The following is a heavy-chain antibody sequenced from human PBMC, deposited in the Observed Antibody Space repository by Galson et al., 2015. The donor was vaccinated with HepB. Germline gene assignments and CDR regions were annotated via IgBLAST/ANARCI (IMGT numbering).Heavy chain of an antibody. D-gene: IGHD6-19*01. Sequence: SLRLSCAASGYTFSTYDMRWVRQAPGKGLEWVSTTSGSGGSTTYADSVKGRFTISRDNSKNTLYLHMKSLRAEDTAVYYCAKSPHGWSSRTLEYWVQGPLVAVSS. V-gene: IGHV3-23*01. CDR3: AKSPHGWSSRTLEY. J-gene: IGHJ4*02. CDR2: TSGSGGST. CDR1: GYTFSTYD.